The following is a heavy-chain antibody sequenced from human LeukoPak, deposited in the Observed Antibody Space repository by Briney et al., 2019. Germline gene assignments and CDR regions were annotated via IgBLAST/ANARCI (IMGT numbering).Heavy chain of an antibody. V-gene: IGHV3-23*01. D-gene: IGHD3-9*01. Sequence: GASLRLSCAASGFTFSSYAMSWVRQAPGKGLEWVSAISGSGGSKYYADSVKGRFTISRDNSKNTLYLQMNSLRAEDTAVYYCAKPGAYYDILTGHFDYWGQGTLVTVSS. CDR2: ISGSGGSK. CDR1: GFTFSSYA. J-gene: IGHJ4*02. CDR3: AKPGAYYDILTGHFDY.